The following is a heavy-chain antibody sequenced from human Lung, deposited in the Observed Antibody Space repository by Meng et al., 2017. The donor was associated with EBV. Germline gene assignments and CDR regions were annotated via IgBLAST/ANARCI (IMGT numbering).Heavy chain of an antibody. V-gene: IGHV4-31*01. Sequence: QGQLQGSGPGLVKPSQTLSLTCTVSGGSISSGGHYWSWIRQHPGKSLEWIGYIYYSGSTYYNPSLKSLVSISVDTSNNQFSLKLSSVTAADTAVYYCARAVDTGYFDYWGQGTLVTVSS. CDR2: IYYSGST. CDR1: GGSISSGGHY. J-gene: IGHJ4*02. D-gene: IGHD5-18*01. CDR3: ARAVDTGYFDY.